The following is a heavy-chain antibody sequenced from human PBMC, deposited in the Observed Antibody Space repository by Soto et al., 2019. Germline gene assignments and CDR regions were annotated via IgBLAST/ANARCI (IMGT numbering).Heavy chain of an antibody. J-gene: IGHJ4*02. V-gene: IGHV3-74*01. CDR1: GFTFSSYW. Sequence: EVQLVESGGGLVQPGGSLRLSCAASGFTFSSYWMHWVRQAPGKWLVWVSRVNSDGSSTSYADSVKGRFTISRYNAKNTLYRQMNSLRAEYTAVYYCARVMSITMVRGVIRSPPDYWGQGTLVTVSS. CDR2: VNSDGSST. CDR3: ARVMSITMVRGVIRSPPDY. D-gene: IGHD3-10*01.